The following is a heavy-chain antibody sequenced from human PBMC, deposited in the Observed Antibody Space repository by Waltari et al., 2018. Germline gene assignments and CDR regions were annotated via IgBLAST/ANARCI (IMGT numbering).Heavy chain of an antibody. Sequence: QVQLVESGGGVVQPGRSLRLSCAASGFTFSSYAMHWVRQAPGKGREWVAVISYDGSNKYYADSVKGRFTISRDNSKNTLYLQMNSLRAEDTAVYYCARGIAAAEKVGYWGQGTLVTVSS. CDR3: ARGIAAAEKVGY. CDR2: ISYDGSNK. V-gene: IGHV3-30*01. D-gene: IGHD6-13*01. J-gene: IGHJ4*02. CDR1: GFTFSSYA.